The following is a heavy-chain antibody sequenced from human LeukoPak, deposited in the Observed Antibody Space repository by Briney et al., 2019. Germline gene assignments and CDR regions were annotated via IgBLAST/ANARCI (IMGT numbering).Heavy chain of an antibody. J-gene: IGHJ4*02. V-gene: IGHV4-59*01. CDR2: IYYSGST. D-gene: IGHD6-19*01. CDR3: AGAPGYSSGWYNY. CDR1: VGPSVVTT. Sequence: SETCPSPALSMVGPSVVTTGAGSASPQGKGLEWIGYIYYSGSTNYNPSLKSRVTISVDTSKNQFSLKLSSVTAADTAVYYCAGAPGYSSGWYNYWGQGTLVTVSS.